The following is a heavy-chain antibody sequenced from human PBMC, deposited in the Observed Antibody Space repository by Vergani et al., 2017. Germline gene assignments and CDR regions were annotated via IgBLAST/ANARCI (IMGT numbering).Heavy chain of an antibody. J-gene: IGHJ4*02. Sequence: QVQLQQWGAGLLKPSETLSLTCAVYGGSFSGYYWSWIRQPPGKGLEWIGEINHRGSTNYNPSLKSRVTISIDTSKNQFSLKLSSVTAADTAVYYCARDVRRGYSGYVNYWGQGTLVTFSS. CDR3: ARDVRRGYSGYVNY. CDR2: INHRGST. V-gene: IGHV4-34*01. CDR1: GGSFSGYY. D-gene: IGHD5-12*01.